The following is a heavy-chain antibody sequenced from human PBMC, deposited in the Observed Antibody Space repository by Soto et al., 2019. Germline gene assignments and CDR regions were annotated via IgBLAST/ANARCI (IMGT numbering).Heavy chain of an antibody. V-gene: IGHV1-46*03. J-gene: IGHJ6*02. CDR1: GYTFTSYY. CDR2: INPSGGST. D-gene: IGHD4-4*01. CDR3: ASPSQSNYVKGPYYYGMDV. Sequence: ASVKVSCKASGYTFTSYYMHWVRQAPGQGLEWMGIINPSGGSTSYAQKFQGRVTMTRDTSTSTVYMELSSLRSEDTAVYYCASPSQSNYVKGPYYYGMDVWGQGTTVTVSS.